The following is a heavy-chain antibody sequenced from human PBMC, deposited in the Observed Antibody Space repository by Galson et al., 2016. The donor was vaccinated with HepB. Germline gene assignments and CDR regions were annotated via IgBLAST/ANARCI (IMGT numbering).Heavy chain of an antibody. V-gene: IGHV3-23*01. CDR1: GFIFSNYA. D-gene: IGHD3-3*01. CDR3: AKAVTRNTIFGVVTGKEGAHYGMDV. CDR2: ISGSGGST. Sequence: SLRLSCAASGFIFSNYAMSWVRQVPGKGLEWVSAISGSGGSTHYADSVKGQFTISRDNSKNTLYLQMNSLRAEDTAVYYCAKAVTRNTIFGVVTGKEGAHYGMDVWGQGTTVTVSS. J-gene: IGHJ6*02.